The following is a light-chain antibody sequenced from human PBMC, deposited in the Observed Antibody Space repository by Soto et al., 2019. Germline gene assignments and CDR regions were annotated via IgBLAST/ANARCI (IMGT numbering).Light chain of an antibody. J-gene: IGLJ1*01. CDR1: SSDVGSYNL. CDR2: EGS. Sequence: QSALTQPASVSGSPGQSITISCTGTSSDVGSYNLVSWYQQHPGEAPKLMIYEGSKRPSGISNRFSASKSGNTASLTISGLQAEDEADYYCCSYAGSSTFVFGTGTKLTVL. CDR3: CSYAGSSTFV. V-gene: IGLV2-23*01.